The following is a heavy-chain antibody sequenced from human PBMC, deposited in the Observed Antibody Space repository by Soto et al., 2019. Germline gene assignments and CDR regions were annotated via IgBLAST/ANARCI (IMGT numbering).Heavy chain of an antibody. CDR3: ARQLAYCGGDCYTEPIEY. CDR2: VNPRSGDT. D-gene: IGHD2-21*02. J-gene: IGHJ4*02. Sequence: XSVKDSCKASGYTFINYYIHWVRQAPGQGLEWMGWVNPRSGDTNYAQKFQGRVTMTRDTSISTAYMELSRLRSDDTAVYYCARQLAYCGGDCYTEPIEYWGQGTLVTVSS. V-gene: IGHV1-2*02. CDR1: GYTFINYY.